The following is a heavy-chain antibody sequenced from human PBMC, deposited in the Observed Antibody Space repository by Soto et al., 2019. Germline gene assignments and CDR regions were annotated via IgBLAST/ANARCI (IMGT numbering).Heavy chain of an antibody. CDR2: INAGNGNT. CDR3: AKGRTTSYYYGMDA. Sequence: ASVKVSCKASGYTFTSYAMHWVRQAPGQRLEWMGWINAGNGNTKYSQKFQGRVTITRDTSASTAYMELSSLRSEDTAVYYCAKGRTTSYYYGMDAWGQGTTVTVSS. J-gene: IGHJ6*02. CDR1: GYTFTSYA. D-gene: IGHD4-17*01. V-gene: IGHV1-3*01.